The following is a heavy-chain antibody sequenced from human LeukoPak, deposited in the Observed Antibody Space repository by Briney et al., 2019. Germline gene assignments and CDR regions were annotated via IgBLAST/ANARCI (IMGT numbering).Heavy chain of an antibody. CDR1: GFTFSSYA. CDR2: ISGSGGST. V-gene: IGHV3-23*01. J-gene: IGHJ5*02. Sequence: GGSLRLSCAASGFTFSSYAMSWVRQAPGKGLEWVSAISGSGGSTYYADSVKGRFPISRDNSKNTLYLQMNRLRAEDTAVYYCMEAGYCSGGSCYNWFDPWGQGTLVTVSS. D-gene: IGHD2-15*01. CDR3: MEAGYCSGGSCYNWFDP.